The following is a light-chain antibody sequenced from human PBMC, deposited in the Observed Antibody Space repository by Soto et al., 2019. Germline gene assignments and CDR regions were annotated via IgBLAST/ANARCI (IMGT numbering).Light chain of an antibody. CDR2: AAS. CDR3: QQSYSTPWT. V-gene: IGKV1-39*01. Sequence: DIQMTQSPSSLSASVGDRVTITCRASQSISRYLNWYKQKPGKAPKLLSYAASSLQSGVPSRFSGSGSGTDCTLTISSLQPEDFATYYCQQSYSTPWTFGQGTKVEIK. J-gene: IGKJ1*01. CDR1: QSISRY.